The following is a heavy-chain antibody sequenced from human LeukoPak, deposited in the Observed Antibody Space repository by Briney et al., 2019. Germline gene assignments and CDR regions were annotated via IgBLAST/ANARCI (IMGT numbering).Heavy chain of an antibody. CDR3: AKGWRLSDP. J-gene: IGHJ5*02. V-gene: IGHV3-30*18. Sequence: PGGSLRLSCAAPGFIFSNYGMHWVRQVPGKGLDWVAVISYDGSNKYYADSVKGRFTISRDNSMNTLYLQMNSLRPEDTAVYYCAKGWRLSDPWGQGTLVTVSS. D-gene: IGHD1-1*01. CDR2: ISYDGSNK. CDR1: GFIFSNYG.